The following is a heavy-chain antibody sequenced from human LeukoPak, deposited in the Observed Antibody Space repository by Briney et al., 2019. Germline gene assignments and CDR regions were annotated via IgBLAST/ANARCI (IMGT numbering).Heavy chain of an antibody. Sequence: SETLSLTCTVSGDSFSYFYWSWIRQPPGKGLEWIGSIHDSGSTYYNQTLKSRLTISVDTSKNQFSLQLSSVTAADTAVYYCWLQRMVAAYFDSWGQGTLVTVSS. V-gene: IGHV4-59*04. J-gene: IGHJ4*02. CDR2: IHDSGST. CDR3: WLQRMVAAYFDS. D-gene: IGHD2-15*01. CDR1: GDSFSYFY.